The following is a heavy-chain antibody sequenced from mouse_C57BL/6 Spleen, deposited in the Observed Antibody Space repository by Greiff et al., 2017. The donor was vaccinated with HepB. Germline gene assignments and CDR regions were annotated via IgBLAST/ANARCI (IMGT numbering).Heavy chain of an antibody. D-gene: IGHD1-1*01. Sequence: VQLQQPGAELVKPGASVKMSCKASGYTFTSYWITWVKQRPGQGLEWIGDIYPGSGSTNYNEKFKSKATLTVDTSSSTAYMQLSSLTSEDSAVYYCASRDYYGSSVAMDYWGQGTSVTVSS. CDR3: ASRDYYGSSVAMDY. V-gene: IGHV1-55*01. CDR1: GYTFTSYW. J-gene: IGHJ4*01. CDR2: IYPGSGST.